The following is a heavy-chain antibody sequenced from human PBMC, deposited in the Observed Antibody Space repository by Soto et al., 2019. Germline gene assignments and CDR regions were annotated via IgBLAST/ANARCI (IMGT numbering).Heavy chain of an antibody. J-gene: IGHJ4*02. CDR1: GFTFSSYA. Sequence: GGSLRLSCAASGFTFSSYAMSWVRQAPGKGLECLSYISGSGSDTNYADSVKGRFTISRDNAENSLYLQMNNLRAEDTAVYYCTRKTRNPADWGQGTPVTVSS. CDR2: ISGSGSDT. CDR3: TRKTRNPAD. V-gene: IGHV3-11*03.